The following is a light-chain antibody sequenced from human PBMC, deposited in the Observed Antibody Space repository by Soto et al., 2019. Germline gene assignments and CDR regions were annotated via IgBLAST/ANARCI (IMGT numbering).Light chain of an antibody. Sequence: DIALTQSRATLSVSVGERAPLSCLASQSVSSNLAWYQQKPGQAPRLLIYGASTRATGIPARFSGSGSGTEFTLTISSLQSEDFAVYYCQQYNNWPFITFGQGTRLEIK. J-gene: IGKJ5*01. CDR2: GAS. CDR1: QSVSSN. V-gene: IGKV3-15*01. CDR3: QQYNNWPFIT.